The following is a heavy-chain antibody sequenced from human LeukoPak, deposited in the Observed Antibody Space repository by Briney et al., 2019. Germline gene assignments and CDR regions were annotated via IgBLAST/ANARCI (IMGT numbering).Heavy chain of an antibody. V-gene: IGHV3-21*01. D-gene: IGHD6-19*01. J-gene: IGHJ3*02. CDR2: LSTSSSYI. CDR3: ARHFFVSVAGIISLPFYAFDI. CDR1: GFTFSSCS. Sequence: PGGSLRLSCAASGFTFSSCSMNWVRQAPGKGREWVSSLSTSSSYIYYADSVKGRFTVSRHNAKNSLYLQMNSLRAEDTAVYYCARHFFVSVAGIISLPFYAFDIWGQGTMVTVSS.